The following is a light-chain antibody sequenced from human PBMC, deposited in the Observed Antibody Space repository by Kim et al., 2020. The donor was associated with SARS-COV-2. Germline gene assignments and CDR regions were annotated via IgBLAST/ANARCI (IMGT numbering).Light chain of an antibody. CDR1: SLRSYY. CDR2: GKN. CDR3: NSRDSSGNHLM. Sequence: ALEQTVRITCQGASLRSYYASWYQQKPGQAPVLVIYGKNNRPSGIPDRFSGSSSGNTASLTITGAQAEDEADYYCNSRDSSGNHLMFGGGTQLTVL. J-gene: IGLJ3*02. V-gene: IGLV3-19*01.